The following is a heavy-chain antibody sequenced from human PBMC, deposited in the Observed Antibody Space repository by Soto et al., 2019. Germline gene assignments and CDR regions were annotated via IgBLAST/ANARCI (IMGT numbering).Heavy chain of an antibody. V-gene: IGHV4-39*01. CDR1: GGSISSSSYY. CDR3: ARRTVVVVAATPFDY. J-gene: IGHJ4*02. CDR2: IYYSGST. Sequence: QLQLQESGPGLLKPSETLSLTCTVSGGSISSSSYYCGWIRQPPGKGLEWIGSIYYSGSTYYNPSLKRRVTISVDTSKNQFSLKLSSVTAADTAVYYCARRTVVVVAATPFDYWGQGTLVTVSS. D-gene: IGHD2-15*01.